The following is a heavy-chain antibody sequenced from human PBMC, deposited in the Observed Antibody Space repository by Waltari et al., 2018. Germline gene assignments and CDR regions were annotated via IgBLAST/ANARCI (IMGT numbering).Heavy chain of an antibody. V-gene: IGHV3-7*01. CDR1: GFSFSRWY. J-gene: IGHJ4*02. D-gene: IGHD6-19*01. Sequence: DVLLVESGGDLVQPGGSLRLSCAASGFSFSRWYMSWFRQAPGKGLEGVANRNQDGSEKNYVDSVKGLFTISRDNAKNSLSLQMNSLRVEDTAVYYCARAPKRTSSEVDYWGQGTLVTVSS. CDR2: RNQDGSEK. CDR3: ARAPKRTSSEVDY.